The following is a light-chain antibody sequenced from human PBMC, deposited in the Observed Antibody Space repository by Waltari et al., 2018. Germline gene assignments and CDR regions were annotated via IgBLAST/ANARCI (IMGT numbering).Light chain of an antibody. CDR2: DAS. V-gene: IGKV3-11*01. CDR3: QQRSTWPSLT. Sequence: EIVLTQSPATLSLSPGESVTLSCRASQSVSRHLAWYQQRPGQAPRLLIYDASNRAPGIPARFSGSGSGTDFTLTISSLEPEDVAVYYCQQRSTWPSLTFGGGTKVGIK. CDR1: QSVSRH. J-gene: IGKJ4*01.